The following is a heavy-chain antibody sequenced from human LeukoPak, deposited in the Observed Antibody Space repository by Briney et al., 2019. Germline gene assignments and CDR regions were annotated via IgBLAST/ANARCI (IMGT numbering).Heavy chain of an antibody. Sequence: SETLSLTCTVSGGSISSSSYYWSWIRQPPGKGLEWIGEINHSGSTNYNPSLKSRVTISVDTSKNQFSLKLSSVTAADTAVYYCASLYYDFWSGYPRGYFDLWGRGTLVTVSS. CDR2: INHSGST. J-gene: IGHJ2*01. CDR3: ASLYYDFWSGYPRGYFDL. V-gene: IGHV4-39*07. D-gene: IGHD3-3*01. CDR1: GGSISSSSYY.